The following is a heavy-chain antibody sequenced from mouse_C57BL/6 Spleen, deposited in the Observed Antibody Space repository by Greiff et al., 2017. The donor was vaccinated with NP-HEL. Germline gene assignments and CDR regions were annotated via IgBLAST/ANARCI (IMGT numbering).Heavy chain of an antibody. J-gene: IGHJ4*01. D-gene: IGHD1-1*01. V-gene: IGHV8-8*01. Sequence: QVTLKVSGPGILQPSQTLSLTCSFSGFSLSTFGMGVGWIRQPSGKGLEWLAHIWWDDDKYYNPALKSRLTISKDTSKNQVFLKIANVDTADTATYYCARIARDYYGGSSYPYAMDYWGQGTSVTVSS. CDR1: GFSLSTFGMG. CDR2: IWWDDDK. CDR3: ARIARDYYGGSSYPYAMDY.